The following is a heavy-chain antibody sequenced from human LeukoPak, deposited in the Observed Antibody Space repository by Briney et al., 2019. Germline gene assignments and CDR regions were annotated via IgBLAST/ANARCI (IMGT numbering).Heavy chain of an antibody. CDR3: ARDRDSSGYYLYYYYYGMDV. D-gene: IGHD3-22*01. CDR1: GFTFSSYG. CDR2: IKQDGSEK. V-gene: IGHV3-7*01. J-gene: IGHJ6*02. Sequence: GGSLRLSCAGSGFTFSSYGMSWVRQAPGKGLEWVANIKQDGSEKYYVDSVKGRFTISRDNAKNSLYLQMNSLRAEDTAVYYCARDRDSSGYYLYYYYYGMDVWGQGTTVTVSS.